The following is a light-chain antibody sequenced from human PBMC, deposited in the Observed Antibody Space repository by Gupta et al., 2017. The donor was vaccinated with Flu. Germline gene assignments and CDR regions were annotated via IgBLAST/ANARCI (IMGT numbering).Light chain of an antibody. CDR2: GAS. CDR1: QSVSSSY. Sequence: GTLSLSPGERATLSCRASQSVSSSYLAWYQQKPGQAPRLLIYGASSRATGIPDRFSGSGSGTDFTLTISRLEPEDFAVYYCQQYGSSPRTFGPGTKVDIK. J-gene: IGKJ3*01. CDR3: QQYGSSPRT. V-gene: IGKV3-20*01.